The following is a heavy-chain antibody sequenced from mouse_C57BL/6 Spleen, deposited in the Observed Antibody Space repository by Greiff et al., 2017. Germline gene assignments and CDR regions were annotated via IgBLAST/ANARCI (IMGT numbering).Heavy chain of an antibody. CDR1: GYTFTSYW. D-gene: IGHD1-1*01. CDR3: ARSTTVVDWFAY. CDR2: INPSNGGT. V-gene: IGHV1-53*01. J-gene: IGHJ3*01. Sequence: QVQLQQPGTELVKPGASVKLSCKASGYTFTSYWMHWVKQRPGQGLEWIGNINPSNGGTNYNEKFKSKDTLTVDKSSSTAYMQLSSLTSEDSAVYYCARSTTVVDWFAYWGQGTLVTVSA.